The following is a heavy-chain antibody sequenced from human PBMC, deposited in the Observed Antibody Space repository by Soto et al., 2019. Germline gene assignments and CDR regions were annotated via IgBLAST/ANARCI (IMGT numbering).Heavy chain of an antibody. Sequence: QVQLVQSGAEVKKPGASVKVSCKASGYTFTSYGISWGRQASGQGLEWMGWISAYNGNTQYAQKLHGRVTMTTETSTSTAYMELRSLRSDDTAVDYCARDEAYKWNDGGWFDPWGQGDLVTVSS. CDR1: GYTFTSYG. V-gene: IGHV1-18*01. CDR2: ISAYNGNT. J-gene: IGHJ5*02. D-gene: IGHD1-1*01. CDR3: ARDEAYKWNDGGWFDP.